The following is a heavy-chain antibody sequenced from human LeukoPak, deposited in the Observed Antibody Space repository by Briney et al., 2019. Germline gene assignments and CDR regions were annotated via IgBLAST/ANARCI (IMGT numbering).Heavy chain of an antibody. J-gene: IGHJ4*02. D-gene: IGHD5-24*01. CDR2: IDTDGKTT. CDR3: VREKDGYNF. Sequence: GGSLRLSCAASGFTFNTYAMHWVRQAPGQGLVWVARIDTDGKTTTYADSVKGRFTISRDNAKNMLYLQMNSLRAEDTAVYYCVREKDGYNFWGQGTLVSVSS. CDR1: GFTFNTYA. V-gene: IGHV3-74*01.